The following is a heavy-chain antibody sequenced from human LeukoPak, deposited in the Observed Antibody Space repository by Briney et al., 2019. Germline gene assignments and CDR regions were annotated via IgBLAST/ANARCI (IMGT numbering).Heavy chain of an antibody. D-gene: IGHD3-22*01. Sequence: SETLSLTCAVSDGSISSGCYYWSSIRQHPGKGLEWVGYIYYSESTSYNPSLKSRVTISVDTSKNQFSLKLSSVTAADTALYYCAGSPVVISLGYFDYWGQGTLVTVSS. V-gene: IGHV4-31*11. CDR3: AGSPVVISLGYFDY. CDR1: DGSISSGCYY. J-gene: IGHJ4*02. CDR2: IYYSEST.